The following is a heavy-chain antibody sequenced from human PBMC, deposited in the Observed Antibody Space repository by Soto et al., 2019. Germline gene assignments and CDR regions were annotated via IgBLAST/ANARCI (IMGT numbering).Heavy chain of an antibody. J-gene: IGHJ6*02. CDR2: IRCSGGNK. CDR1: GFTFSSYG. CDR3: AKRTDAVAGTLTYYYYGMDV. V-gene: IGHV3-33*06. D-gene: IGHD6-19*01. Sequence: PGGSLRLSCAASGFTFSSYGMHWGRQAPGMGLEWVAVIRCSGGNKYYADSVKGRFTISRDNSKNTLYLQMNSLRAEDTAVYYCAKRTDAVAGTLTYYYYGMDVWGQGTTVTVSS.